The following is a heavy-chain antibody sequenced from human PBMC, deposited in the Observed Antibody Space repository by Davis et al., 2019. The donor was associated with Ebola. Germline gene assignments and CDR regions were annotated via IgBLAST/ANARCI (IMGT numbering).Heavy chain of an antibody. Sequence: GESLKISCAASGFTFSTYAMHWVRQVPGKGLEWVAVISSDGSNKYYAASVKGRFTIPRDNSKNTLYLQMNRLRPEDTAVYYCARLYCSGRFCYSGVVSADAFDIWGQGTMVTVSS. J-gene: IGHJ3*02. CDR1: GFTFSTYA. D-gene: IGHD2-15*01. V-gene: IGHV3-30-3*01. CDR3: ARLYCSGRFCYSGVVSADAFDI. CDR2: ISSDGSNK.